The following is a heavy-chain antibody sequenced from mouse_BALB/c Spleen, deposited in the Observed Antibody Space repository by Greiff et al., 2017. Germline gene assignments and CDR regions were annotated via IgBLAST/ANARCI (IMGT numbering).Heavy chain of an antibody. J-gene: IGHJ3*01. CDR3: ARGGNYGFAY. CDR2: IYPGDGST. V-gene: IGHV1S56*01. CDR1: GFNIKDYY. Sequence: QVQLQQSGAELVRSGASVKLSCTASGFNIKDYYMHWVKQRPGQGLEWIGWIYPGDGSTKYNEKFKGKATLTADKSSSTAYMQLSSLTSENSAVYFCARGGNYGFAYWGQGTLVTVSA. D-gene: IGHD2-1*01.